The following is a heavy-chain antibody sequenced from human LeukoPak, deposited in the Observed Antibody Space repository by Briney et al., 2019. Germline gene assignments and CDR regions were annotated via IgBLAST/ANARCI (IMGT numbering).Heavy chain of an antibody. D-gene: IGHD3-22*01. J-gene: IGHJ4*02. V-gene: IGHV5-51*01. Sequence: GESLKISCQGSGYSFTSYWIGWVRQMPGKGLEWMGIIYPGDSYTRYSPSFQGQVTISADKSISTAYLQWSSLKASDTAMYYCARHKVSGYYYDSSGYYYGYWGQGTLVTVSS. CDR3: ARHKVSGYYYDSSGYYYGY. CDR2: IYPGDSYT. CDR1: GYSFTSYW.